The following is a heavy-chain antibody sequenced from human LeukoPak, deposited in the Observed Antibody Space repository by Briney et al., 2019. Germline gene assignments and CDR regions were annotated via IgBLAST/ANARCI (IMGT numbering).Heavy chain of an antibody. CDR1: GFTFSSYA. D-gene: IGHD3-10*01. Sequence: GGSLRLSCAATGFTFSSYAMSWVRQAPGKGLEWVSAISGSGGSTYYADSVKGRFTISRDNSKNTLYLQMNSLRAEDTAVYYCAKDIMVRGAMLAFDIWGQGTMVTVSS. J-gene: IGHJ3*02. CDR2: ISGSGGST. V-gene: IGHV3-23*01. CDR3: AKDIMVRGAMLAFDI.